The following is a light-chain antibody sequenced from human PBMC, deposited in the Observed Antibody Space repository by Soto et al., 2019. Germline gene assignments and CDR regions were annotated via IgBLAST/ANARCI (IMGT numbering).Light chain of an antibody. Sequence: QSVLTQPPSASVTPGQRVTISCSGSSSNIGSNTANWYQQLPGTAPKLLIFSNHERPSGVPDRFSGSKSGTSASLAISGLQSEDEADYYCAAWDDSLNGWVFGGGTQLTVL. CDR3: AAWDDSLNGWV. J-gene: IGLJ3*02. CDR1: SSNIGSNT. V-gene: IGLV1-44*01. CDR2: SNH.